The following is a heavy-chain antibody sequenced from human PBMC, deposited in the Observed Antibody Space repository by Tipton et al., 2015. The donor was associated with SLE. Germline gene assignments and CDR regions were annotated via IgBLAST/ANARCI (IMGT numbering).Heavy chain of an antibody. J-gene: IGHJ4*02. CDR2: ISYSGST. CDR3: ARHSGDFGVVTDY. CDR1: GGSINNDGDY. D-gene: IGHD3-3*01. Sequence: LRLSCTVSGGSINNDGDYWSWTRHYPGNNLEWIGSISYSGSTYYNHYNPSLKSRVTMSRDTSKNQFSLSLSSVTAADTAVYYCARHSGDFGVVTDYWGQGTLVTVSS. V-gene: IGHV4-31*02.